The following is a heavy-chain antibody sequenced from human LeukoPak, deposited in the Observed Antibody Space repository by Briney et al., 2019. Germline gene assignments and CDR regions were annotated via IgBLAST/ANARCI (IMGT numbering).Heavy chain of an antibody. Sequence: GGSLRLSCAVSGFTFSTYSMNWVRQAPGKGLEWVSSISSSSSYIYYADSVKGRFTISRDNAKNSLYLQMSSLRAEDTAVYYCARDVTGDAGDYWGQGTLVAVSS. D-gene: IGHD7-27*01. CDR1: GFTFSTYS. CDR2: ISSSSSYI. V-gene: IGHV3-21*01. J-gene: IGHJ4*02. CDR3: ARDVTGDAGDY.